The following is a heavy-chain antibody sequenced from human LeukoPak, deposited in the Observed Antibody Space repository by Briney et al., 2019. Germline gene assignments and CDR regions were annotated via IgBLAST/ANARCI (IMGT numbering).Heavy chain of an antibody. CDR2: INHSGST. CDR1: GGSFSGYY. Sequence: SETLSLTCAVYGGSFSGYYWSWIRQPPGKGLEWIGEINHSGSTNYNPSLKSRVTISVDTSKNQFSLKLSSVTAADTAVYYCARVGYCTNGVCSISLDYWGQGTLVTVSS. J-gene: IGHJ4*02. D-gene: IGHD2-8*01. V-gene: IGHV4-34*01. CDR3: ARVGYCTNGVCSISLDY.